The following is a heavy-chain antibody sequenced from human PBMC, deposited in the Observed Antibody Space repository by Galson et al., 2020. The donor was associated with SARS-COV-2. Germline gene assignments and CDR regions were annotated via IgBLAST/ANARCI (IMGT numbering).Heavy chain of an antibody. CDR2: IHHSGTT. J-gene: IGHJ4*02. CDR1: GGSLRGHY. Sequence: SQASEPLSLTFAAHGGSLRGHYWNWTRQSPGTGLQCIGEIHHSGTTNYTQSPKSTVTMSPDRSKNQFSRRVWCVTASDTAVYYCVRASLPPVVSVFIGGPNNFDYWSQGTLVTVSS. D-gene: IGHD2-15*01. V-gene: IGHV4-34*01. CDR3: VRASLPPVVSVFIGGPNNFDY.